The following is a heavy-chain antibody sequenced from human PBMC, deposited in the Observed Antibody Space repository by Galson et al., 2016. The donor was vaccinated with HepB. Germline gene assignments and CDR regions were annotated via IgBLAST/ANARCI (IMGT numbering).Heavy chain of an antibody. D-gene: IGHD3-10*01. Sequence: SLRLSCAASGFTFSNYAMHWVRQAPGKGLEWVALISYDGSNKYYADSVKGRFTISRDNSKNTLYLQMNSLRAEDTAVYYCARKFYGSWGSWFDPWGQGTLVTVSS. V-gene: IGHV3-30-3*01. CDR2: ISYDGSNK. CDR1: GFTFSNYA. J-gene: IGHJ5*02. CDR3: ARKFYGSWGSWFDP.